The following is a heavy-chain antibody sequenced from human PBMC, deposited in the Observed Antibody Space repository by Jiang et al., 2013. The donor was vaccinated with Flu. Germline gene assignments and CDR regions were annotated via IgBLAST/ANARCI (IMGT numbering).Heavy chain of an antibody. V-gene: IGHV1-2*06. CDR3: ARALYYDSTAYYFDY. Sequence: YYTNWVRQAPGQGLEWMGRINPNSGDTNFAQKFQGKVTMTRDTSISTAYMALSRLTSDDAAVYYCARALYYDSTAYYFDYWGQGTLLTVSS. J-gene: IGHJ4*02. CDR2: INPNSGDT. D-gene: IGHD3-22*01. CDR1: YY.